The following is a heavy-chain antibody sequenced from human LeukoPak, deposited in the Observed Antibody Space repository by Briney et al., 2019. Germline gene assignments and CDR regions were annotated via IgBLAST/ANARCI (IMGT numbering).Heavy chain of an antibody. CDR3: ARVWGCSSTSCYDAFDI. Sequence: GGSLRLSCAASGFTFSHYWMAWVRQAPGKGPEWVANVKQDESSKFYADSVKGRFTISRDNAKNSLYLQMNGLRVEDTAVYYCARVWGCSSTSCYDAFDIWGQGTMVTVSS. CDR1: GFTFSHYW. J-gene: IGHJ3*02. CDR2: VKQDESSK. V-gene: IGHV3-7*01. D-gene: IGHD2-2*01.